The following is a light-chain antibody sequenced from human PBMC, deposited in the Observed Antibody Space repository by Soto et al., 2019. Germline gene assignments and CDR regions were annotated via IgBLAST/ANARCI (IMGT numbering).Light chain of an antibody. CDR2: GAS. V-gene: IGKV3-20*01. Sequence: EIVLTQSPGTLSLSPGERATLSCRASQSVSSSYLAWYQQKPGQAPRLLIYGASSRATGIPDRFSGNGSGTGFTLTISRLEPEDCAVYYCQQYGSSLLTFGGGAKVESK. CDR1: QSVSSSY. J-gene: IGKJ4*01. CDR3: QQYGSSLLT.